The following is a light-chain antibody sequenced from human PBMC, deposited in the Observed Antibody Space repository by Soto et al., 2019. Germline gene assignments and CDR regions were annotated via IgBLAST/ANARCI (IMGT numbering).Light chain of an antibody. CDR3: CSYTSTSTLV. Sequence: QSVLTQPASVSGSPGQSITISCTGTSSDVGGYDYVSWYQQHPGKAPRLMIYDVTNRPSGISNRFSGSKSGNTASLTISGLQVEDEADYFCCSYTSTSTLVFGGGTKVTVL. CDR1: SSDVGGYDY. J-gene: IGLJ2*01. CDR2: DVT. V-gene: IGLV2-14*01.